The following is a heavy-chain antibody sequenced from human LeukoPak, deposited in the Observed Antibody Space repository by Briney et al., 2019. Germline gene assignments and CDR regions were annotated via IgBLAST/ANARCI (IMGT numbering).Heavy chain of an antibody. CDR2: ISSSSSYI. D-gene: IGHD5-12*01. V-gene: IGHV3-21*01. CDR1: GFTFSSYS. CDR3: ARGRYSGYRPSFLDFDY. Sequence: GGSLRLSCAASGFTFSSYSMNWVRQAPGKGLEWVSSISSSSSYIYYADSVKGRFTISRDNAKNSLYLQMNSLRAEDTAVYYCARGRYSGYRPSFLDFDYWGQGTLVTVSS. J-gene: IGHJ4*02.